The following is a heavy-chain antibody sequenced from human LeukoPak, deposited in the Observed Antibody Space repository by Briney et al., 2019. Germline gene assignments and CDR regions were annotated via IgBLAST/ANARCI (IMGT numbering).Heavy chain of an antibody. D-gene: IGHD3-10*01. Sequence: SETLSLTCTVSGYSISSGYYWGWIRQPPGKGLEWIGSIYHSGSTNYNPSLKSRVTISVDTSKNQFSLKLSSVTAADTAVYYCARGSRAMVRGVRYDYWGQGTLVTVSS. J-gene: IGHJ4*02. V-gene: IGHV4-38-2*02. CDR2: IYHSGST. CDR3: ARGSRAMVRGVRYDY. CDR1: GYSISSGYY.